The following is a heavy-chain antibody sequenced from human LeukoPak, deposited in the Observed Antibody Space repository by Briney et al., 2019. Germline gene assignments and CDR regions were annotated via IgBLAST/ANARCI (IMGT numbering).Heavy chain of an antibody. V-gene: IGHV1-46*01. J-gene: IGHJ4*02. CDR3: VREESGGYFNY. CDR1: GFTFTNYL. CDR2: IAPSVDTT. D-gene: IGHD2-8*02. Sequence: ASVKIACKSFGFTFTNYLLHWVRQAPGQGLEWVGRIAPSVDTTNYAQKFRGRVTMTRDTSTSTVYMELSSLRSDDTAIYYCVREESGGYFNYWGQGTLVTVSS.